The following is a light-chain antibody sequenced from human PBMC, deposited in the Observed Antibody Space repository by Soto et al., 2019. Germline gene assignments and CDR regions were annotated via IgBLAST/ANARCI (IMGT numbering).Light chain of an antibody. V-gene: IGLV2-18*02. J-gene: IGLJ1*01. CDR2: EVT. CDR1: SSDVGSYNR. CDR3: CSYTSSTHYV. Sequence: QSVLTQPPSVSGSPGQSVTISCTGTSSDVGSYNRVSWYQQPPGSAPKLIIYEVTNRPSGVPDRFSGSKSGNTASLTISGLQAEDEGEYYCCSYTSSTHYVFGTGTKVTVL.